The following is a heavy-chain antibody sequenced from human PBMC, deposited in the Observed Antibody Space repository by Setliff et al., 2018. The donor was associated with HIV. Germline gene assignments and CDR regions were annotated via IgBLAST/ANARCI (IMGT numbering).Heavy chain of an antibody. V-gene: IGHV4-31*03. J-gene: IGHJ6*03. CDR1: GGSISSGGYY. D-gene: IGHD4-4*01. Sequence: SETLSLTCTVSGGSISSGGYYWSWIRQHPGKGLEWIGYIYYSGSTYYNPSLKSRVTISVDTSKNQFSLKLSSVTAADTAVYYCARVVYTYYYMDVWGKGTTVTVSS. CDR3: ARVVYTYYYMDV. CDR2: IYYSGST.